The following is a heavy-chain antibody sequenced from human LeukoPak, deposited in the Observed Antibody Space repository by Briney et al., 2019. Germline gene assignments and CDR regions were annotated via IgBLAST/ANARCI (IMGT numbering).Heavy chain of an antibody. CDR2: TYYSGST. CDR1: GGSISSYY. D-gene: IGHD6-13*01. V-gene: IGHV4-59*01. J-gene: IGHJ3*02. Sequence: PSETLSLTCTVSGGSISSYYWSWIRQPPGKGLEWIGYTYYSGSTNYNPSLKSRVTISVDTSKNQFSLKLSSVTAADTAVYYCAREPPIAAAGTWVDAFDIWGQGTMVTVSS. CDR3: AREPPIAAAGTWVDAFDI.